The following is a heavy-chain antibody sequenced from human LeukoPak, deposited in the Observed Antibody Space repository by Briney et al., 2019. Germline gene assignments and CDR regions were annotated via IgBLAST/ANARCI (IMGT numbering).Heavy chain of an antibody. CDR3: ARDHGYSKVGYSDYYYGMDV. Sequence: SETLSLTCTVSGGSISSYYWSWIRQPAGKGLEWIGRIYTSGSTNYNPSLKSRVTMSVDTSKNQFSLKLSSVTAADTAVYYCARDHGYSKVGYSDYYYGMDVWGQGNPGHRLL. CDR1: GGSISSYY. D-gene: IGHD6-13*01. J-gene: IGHJ6*02. V-gene: IGHV4-4*07. CDR2: IYTSGST.